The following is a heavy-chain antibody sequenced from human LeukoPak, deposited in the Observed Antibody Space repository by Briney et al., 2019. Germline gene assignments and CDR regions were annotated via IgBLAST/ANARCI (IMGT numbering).Heavy chain of an antibody. CDR1: GGSISSYY. J-gene: IGHJ4*02. CDR2: IFYRGTT. CDR3: ARVRRGGLDY. D-gene: IGHD2-15*01. V-gene: IGHV4-59*12. Sequence: KPSETLSLTCTVAGGSISSYYWSWIRQPPGNGLQLIGYIFYRGTTTYNPSLKSRVTISVETSKNQYSLKLSSVTAADTAVYYCARVRRGGLDYWGQGTLVTVP.